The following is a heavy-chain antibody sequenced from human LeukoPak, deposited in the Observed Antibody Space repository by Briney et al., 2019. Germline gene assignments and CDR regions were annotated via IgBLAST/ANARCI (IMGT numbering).Heavy chain of an antibody. D-gene: IGHD4-17*01. J-gene: IGHJ4*02. Sequence: PGGSLRLSCAASGFTSSSYGMHWVRQAPGKGLEWVAVISYDGSNKYYADSVKGRFTISRDNSKNTLYLQMNSLRAEDTAVYYCAKGYGDYSYWGQGTLVTVSS. CDR3: AKGYGDYSY. CDR1: GFTSSSYG. CDR2: ISYDGSNK. V-gene: IGHV3-30*18.